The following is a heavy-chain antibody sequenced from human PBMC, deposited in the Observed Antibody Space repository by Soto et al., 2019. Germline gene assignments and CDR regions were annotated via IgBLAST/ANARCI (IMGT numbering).Heavy chain of an antibody. V-gene: IGHV3-30-3*01. CDR3: ARERHSGTYYYGMDV. J-gene: IGHJ6*02. CDR1: GFTFSSYA. CDR2: ISYDGSNK. Sequence: GGSLRLSCAASGFTFSSYAMHWVRQDTGKGLEWVAVISYDGSNKYYADSVKGRFTISRDNSKNTLYLQMNSLRAEDTAVYYCARERHSGTYYYGMDVWGQGTTVTVSS. D-gene: IGHD1-26*01.